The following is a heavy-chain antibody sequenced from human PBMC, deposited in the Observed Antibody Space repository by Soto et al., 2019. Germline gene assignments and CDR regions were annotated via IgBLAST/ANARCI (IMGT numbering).Heavy chain of an antibody. Sequence: QVQLMQSGAEVKKPGSSVKVSCKASGGTFSTSAISWVRQAPGEGLEWVGGIMPVFATPDYAQKFQGRVTISADESTTTAYLELTSLTTDDTAVYYCARDKDRQQLGGNYYYILDVWGQGTAMTVSS. CDR2: IMPVFATP. CDR3: ARDKDRQQLGGNYYYILDV. J-gene: IGHJ6*02. CDR1: GGTFSTSA. D-gene: IGHD3-3*02. V-gene: IGHV1-69*12.